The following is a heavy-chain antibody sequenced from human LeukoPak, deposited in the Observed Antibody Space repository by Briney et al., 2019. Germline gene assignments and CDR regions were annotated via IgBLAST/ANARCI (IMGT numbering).Heavy chain of an antibody. D-gene: IGHD3-22*01. V-gene: IGHV4-34*01. J-gene: IGHJ4*02. CDR1: GGSFSGYY. Sequence: PSETLSLTCAVYGGSFSGYYWSWIRQPPGKGLEWIGEINHSGSTNYNPSLKSRVTISVDTSKNQFSLKLSSVTAADTAVYYCARLPYYYDSSGYYYFSFDYWGQGTLVTVSS. CDR3: ARLPYYYDSSGYYYFSFDY. CDR2: INHSGST.